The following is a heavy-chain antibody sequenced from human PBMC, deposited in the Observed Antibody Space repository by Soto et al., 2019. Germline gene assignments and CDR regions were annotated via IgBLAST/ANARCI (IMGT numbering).Heavy chain of an antibody. CDR3: ERDLAIFGVVTDDY. J-gene: IGHJ4*02. D-gene: IGHD3-3*01. V-gene: IGHV1-18*01. CDR1: GYTFTSYG. CDR2: ISAYNGNT. Sequence: QVQLVQSGAEVKKPGASVKVSCKASGYTFTSYGISWVRQAPGQGLEWMGWISAYNGNTNYAQKLQGRVTMTPDPSTSNPCVQLSRLRCDDTTVDYCERDLAIFGVVTDDYWGLATL.